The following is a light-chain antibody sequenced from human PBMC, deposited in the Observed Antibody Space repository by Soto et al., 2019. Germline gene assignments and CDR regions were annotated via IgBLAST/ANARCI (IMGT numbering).Light chain of an antibody. CDR2: SNN. J-gene: IGLJ2*01. CDR1: SSNIGSNT. Sequence: QSALTQPPSASGTSGQRVTISCSGSSSNIGSNTVNWYQQLPGTAPKLLIYSNNQRPSGVPDRFSGSKSGTSASLAISGLQSEDEADYYCAAWDDSLNVVVFGGGTKLTVL. CDR3: AAWDDSLNVVV. V-gene: IGLV1-44*01.